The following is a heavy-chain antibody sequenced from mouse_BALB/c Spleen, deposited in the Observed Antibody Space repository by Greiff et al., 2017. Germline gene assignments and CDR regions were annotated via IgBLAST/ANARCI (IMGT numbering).Heavy chain of an antibody. CDR3: TREGDGNFDY. Sequence: EVQVVESGGGLVKPGGSLKLSCAASGFTFSSYTMSWVRQTPEKRLEWVATISSGGSYTYYPDSVKGRFTISRDNAKNTLYLQMSSLKSEDTAMYYCTREGDGNFDYWGQGTTLTVSS. V-gene: IGHV5-6-4*01. CDR1: GFTFSSYT. J-gene: IGHJ2*01. D-gene: IGHD2-1*01. CDR2: ISSGGSYT.